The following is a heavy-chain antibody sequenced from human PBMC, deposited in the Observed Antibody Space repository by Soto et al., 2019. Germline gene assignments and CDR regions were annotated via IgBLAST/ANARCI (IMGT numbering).Heavy chain of an antibody. CDR1: GFTFSSYG. CDR3: AKGARDQSWYNAGWYFDL. Sequence: QVQLVESGGGVVQPGRSLRLSCAASGFTFSSYGMHWVRQAPGKGLERVAVISYDGSNKYCADSVKGRFTITGENSKDTLYLQMNGLSAEDTAVYYCAKGARDQSWYNAGWYFDLWGRGTLVTVSS. CDR2: ISYDGSNK. J-gene: IGHJ2*01. V-gene: IGHV3-30*18. D-gene: IGHD6-13*01.